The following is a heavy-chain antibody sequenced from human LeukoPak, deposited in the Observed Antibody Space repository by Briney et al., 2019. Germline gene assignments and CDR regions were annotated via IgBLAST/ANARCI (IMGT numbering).Heavy chain of an antibody. J-gene: IGHJ4*02. V-gene: IGHV3-21*01. CDR2: IGSDSTYI. CDR3: ARDYYGDYYFDF. Sequence: GGSLRLSCAASGFTFSSYSMNWVRQAPGKGLEWVSSIGSDSTYINYADSVKGRFTISRDNAKNSLYLQMNCLRDEDTTVYYCARDYYGDYYFDFWGQGTLVTVSS. CDR1: GFTFSSYS. D-gene: IGHD4-17*01.